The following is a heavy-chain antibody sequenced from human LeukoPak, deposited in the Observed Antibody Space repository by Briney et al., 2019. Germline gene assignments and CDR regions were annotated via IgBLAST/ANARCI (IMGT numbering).Heavy chain of an antibody. CDR2: IYYSGST. D-gene: IGHD6-13*01. J-gene: IGHJ4*02. V-gene: IGHV4-31*03. CDR3: ARIAAAAIDYYFDY. CDR1: GGSISSGGYY. Sequence: SETLSLTCTVSGGSISSGGYYWSWIRQHPGKGLEWIRYIYYSGSTYYNPSLKSRVTISVDTSKNQFSLKLSSVTAADTAVYYCARIAAAAIDYYFDYWGQGTLVTVSS.